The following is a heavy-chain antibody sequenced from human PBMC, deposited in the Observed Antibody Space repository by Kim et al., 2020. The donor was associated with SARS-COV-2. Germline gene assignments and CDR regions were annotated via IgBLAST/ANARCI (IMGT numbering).Heavy chain of an antibody. CDR2: ISGSGGST. V-gene: IGHV3-23*01. D-gene: IGHD4-17*01. J-gene: IGHJ2*01. CDR3: AKKGPRGDYRHWYFDL. CDR1: GFTFSSYA. Sequence: GGSLRLSCAASGFTFSSYAMSWVRQAPGKGLEWVSAISGSGGSTYYADSVKGRFTISRDNSKNTLYLQMNSLRAEDTAVYYCAKKGPRGDYRHWYFDLWGRATLVTVSS.